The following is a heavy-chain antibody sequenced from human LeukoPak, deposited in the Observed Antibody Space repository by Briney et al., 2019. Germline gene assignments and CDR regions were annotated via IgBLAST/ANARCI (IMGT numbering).Heavy chain of an antibody. CDR2: ISNDGGGI. J-gene: IGHJ4*02. CDR3: AKLAITAADRGDS. V-gene: IGHV3-23*01. CDR1: GFTVSSNS. D-gene: IGHD6-13*01. Sequence: GGSLRLSCAASGFTVSSNSMNWVRQAPGKGLEWVSAISNDGGGITYADFVKGRFTISRDNSKNTLYLQMSSLRAEDTAVYYCAKLAITAADRGDSWGQGTLVTVSS.